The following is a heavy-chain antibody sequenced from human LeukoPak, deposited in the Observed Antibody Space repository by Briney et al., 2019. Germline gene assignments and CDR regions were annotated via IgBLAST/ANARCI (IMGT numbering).Heavy chain of an antibody. CDR3: ASVGDSFFDY. Sequence: GGSLRLSCAASGFTFNSYAMHWVRQAPGKGLEWVAVISYDGSNKYYADSVKSRFTISRDNSKNTLYLQMNSLRAEDTAVYYCASVGDSFFDYWGQGTLVTVSS. D-gene: IGHD4-17*01. J-gene: IGHJ4*02. CDR2: ISYDGSNK. CDR1: GFTFNSYA. V-gene: IGHV3-30-3*01.